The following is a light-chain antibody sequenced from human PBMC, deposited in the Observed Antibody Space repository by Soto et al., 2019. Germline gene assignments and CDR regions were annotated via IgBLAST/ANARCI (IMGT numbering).Light chain of an antibody. CDR3: QQYNNWPRT. Sequence: EIVLTQSPATLSSFPVDRVTLSCMASRSVSSSLSWYRHKPGQAPRLLIYAASTRATGIPARFSGSGSGTEFTLTISSLQSEDFAVYYCQQYNNWPRTFGQGTKVDIK. J-gene: IGKJ1*01. V-gene: IGKV3-15*01. CDR2: AAS. CDR1: RSVSSS.